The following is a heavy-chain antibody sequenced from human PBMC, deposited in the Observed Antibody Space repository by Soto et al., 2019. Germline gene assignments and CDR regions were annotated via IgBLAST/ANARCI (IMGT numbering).Heavy chain of an antibody. CDR1: GFTFSSYS. CDR2: ISSSSSYI. Sequence: EVQLVESGGGLVKPGGSPRLSCAASGFTFSSYSMNWVRQAPGKGLEWVSSISSSSSYIYYADSVKGRFTISRDNAKNSLYLQMNSLRAEDTAVYYCARGLGRGAPHYYYMDVWGKGTTVTVSS. CDR3: ARGLGRGAPHYYYMDV. J-gene: IGHJ6*03. D-gene: IGHD1-26*01. V-gene: IGHV3-21*01.